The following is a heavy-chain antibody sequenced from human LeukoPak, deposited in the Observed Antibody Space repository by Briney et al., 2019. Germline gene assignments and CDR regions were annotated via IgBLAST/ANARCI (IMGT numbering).Heavy chain of an antibody. CDR2: IYYSGGT. CDR3: ASGRMDWFDP. CDR1: GGSISSGGYY. V-gene: IGHV4-31*03. Sequence: SETLSLTCTVSGGSISSGGYYWSWIRQHPGKGLEWIGYIYYSGGTYYNPSLKSRVTISLGTSMNQFSLKLSSVTAADTAVYYCASGRMDWFDPWGQGTLVTVSS. D-gene: IGHD1-14*01. J-gene: IGHJ5*02.